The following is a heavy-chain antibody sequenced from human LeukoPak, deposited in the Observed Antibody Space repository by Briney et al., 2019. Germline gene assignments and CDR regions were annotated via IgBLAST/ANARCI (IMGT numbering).Heavy chain of an antibody. J-gene: IGHJ4*02. CDR3: AREHSAFDY. CDR1: GFTFSNYD. CDR2: IAYDGSYK. V-gene: IGHV3-30-3*01. Sequence: GRSLRLSCAASGFTFSNYDMHWVRQAPGKGLEWVAVIAYDGSYKYYADSVKGRFTISRDNSKNTLYLQMNSLSAEDTALYYCAREHSAFDYWGQGTLVTVSS.